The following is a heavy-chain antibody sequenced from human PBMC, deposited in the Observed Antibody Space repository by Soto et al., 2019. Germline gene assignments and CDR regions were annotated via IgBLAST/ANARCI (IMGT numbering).Heavy chain of an antibody. D-gene: IGHD5-18*01. CDR1: GFTFSNAW. V-gene: IGHV3-15*07. J-gene: IGHJ3*02. CDR2: IKRKTDGGTT. Sequence: GGSMRLSCAGSGFTFSNAWMNWVRQDTGKGLEWVGRIKRKTDGGTTDYAAPVKGRFTISRDNSKNTLSLQMNSLRADDTAVYYCAPRGYRYGFYALDIWGQGTMVTVSS. CDR3: APRGYRYGFYALDI.